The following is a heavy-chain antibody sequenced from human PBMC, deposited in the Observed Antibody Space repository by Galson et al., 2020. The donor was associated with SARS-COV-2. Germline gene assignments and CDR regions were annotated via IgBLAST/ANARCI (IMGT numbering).Heavy chain of an antibody. D-gene: IGHD6-13*01. V-gene: IGHV4-31*03. Sequence: SETLSLTCTVSGGSISSGDYYWSWIRQHPGKGLEWIGHIYYSGSTYYNPSLKSRVTISVDTSKNQFSLKPNSVTAADTAVYYCARDLYISSWTYFDYWGQGTLVTVSS. CDR3: ARDLYISSWTYFDY. CDR1: GGSISSGDYY. CDR2: IYYSGST. J-gene: IGHJ4*02.